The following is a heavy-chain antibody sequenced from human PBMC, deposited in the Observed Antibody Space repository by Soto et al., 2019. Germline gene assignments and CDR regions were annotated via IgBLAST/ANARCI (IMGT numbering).Heavy chain of an antibody. CDR3: ANGRNNMAGAVVDPLLAY. Sequence: GGSLRLSCAASGFTFNTYGMHWVRQAPDKGLEWVSGISYDGSNTYYADSVKGRFTISRDNSKNTLFLQMNSLSTEDMAVYYCANGRNNMAGAVVDPLLAYWGQGTLVTVSS. V-gene: IGHV3-30*18. CDR1: GFTFNTYG. CDR2: ISYDGSNT. J-gene: IGHJ4*02. D-gene: IGHD1-26*01.